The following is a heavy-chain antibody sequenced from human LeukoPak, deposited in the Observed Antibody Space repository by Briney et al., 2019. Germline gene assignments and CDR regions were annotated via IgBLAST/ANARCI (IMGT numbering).Heavy chain of an antibody. V-gene: IGHV3-48*01. CDR3: ARGTIAVAPTHYFDY. CDR2: ISSSSSTI. CDR1: GFTFSSYS. J-gene: IGHJ4*02. Sequence: GGSLRLSCAASGFTFSSYSMNWVRQAPGKGLEWVSYISSSSSTIYYADSVKGRFTISRDNAKNSLYLQMNSLRAEDTAVYYCARGTIAVAPTHYFDYWGQGTLVTVSS. D-gene: IGHD6-19*01.